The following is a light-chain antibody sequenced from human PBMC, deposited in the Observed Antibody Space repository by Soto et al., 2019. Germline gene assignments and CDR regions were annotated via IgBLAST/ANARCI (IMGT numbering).Light chain of an antibody. CDR2: GNN. J-gene: IGLJ1*01. CDR1: SSNIGAAYD. V-gene: IGLV1-40*01. CDR3: QSYDSSLRSYV. Sequence: QSVLKQAPSMSGAPGQRVTISCTGGSSNIGAAYDVHWYQHLPGTAPKLLIYGNNNRPSGVPDRFSGSKSGTSASLAITGLQAGDEADYYCQSYDSSLRSYVFGTGTRVTVL.